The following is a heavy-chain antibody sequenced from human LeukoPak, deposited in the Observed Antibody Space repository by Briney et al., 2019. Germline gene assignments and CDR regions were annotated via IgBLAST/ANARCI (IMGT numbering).Heavy chain of an antibody. V-gene: IGHV3-21*01. CDR1: GFTFSSYS. CDR3: ARDGYGDYRTGSFDP. Sequence: GGSLRLSCAASGFTFSSYSMNWVRQAPGKGLEWVSSISSSSSYIYYADSVKGRFTISRDNAKNSLYLQMNSLRAEDTAVYYCARDGYGDYRTGSFDPWGQGTLVTVSS. J-gene: IGHJ5*02. D-gene: IGHD4-17*01. CDR2: ISSSSSYI.